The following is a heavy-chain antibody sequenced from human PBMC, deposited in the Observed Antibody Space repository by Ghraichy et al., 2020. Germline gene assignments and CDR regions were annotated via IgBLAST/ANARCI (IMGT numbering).Heavy chain of an antibody. CDR3: ARARPGWFGAPQFFDS. V-gene: IGHV4-59*01. CDR2: MYHSGNT. J-gene: IGHJ4*02. CDR1: GGSISTYY. Sequence: SQTLSLTCTVSGGSISTYYWSWIRQSPGKGLEWIGYMYHSGNTNYNPSLKSRVTISVDTSKNQFSLKLSSVTAADTALYYCARARPGWFGAPQFFDSWGQGTLVTVSS. D-gene: IGHD3-10*01.